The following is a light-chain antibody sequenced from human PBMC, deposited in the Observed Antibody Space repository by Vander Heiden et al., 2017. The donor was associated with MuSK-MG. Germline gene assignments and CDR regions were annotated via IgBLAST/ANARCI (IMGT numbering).Light chain of an antibody. CDR3: QQYSGSPWT. CDR1: QTVTSSY. CDR2: GAS. Sequence: EIVLTQPPGTLSWAPGERATLSCRASQTVTSSYLAWYQQKPGQAPRLLIYGASTRATGIPDRFSGRESGTQFTLIISRLEPEDAAVYYCQQYSGSPWTFGQGTKVEIK. V-gene: IGKV3-20*01. J-gene: IGKJ1*01.